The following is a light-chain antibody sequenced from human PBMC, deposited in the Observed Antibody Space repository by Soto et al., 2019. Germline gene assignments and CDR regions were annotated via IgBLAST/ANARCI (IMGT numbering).Light chain of an antibody. Sequence: DIVMTQSPDSLAVSLGERATINCKSSQSVLYSSNNKNYLAWYQQKPGQPPKLLIYWASTRESGVPDRFSGSGFGTDFPLNMSSLQAEDVDVYYCQQYYSTPYTFGQGTKLEIK. CDR2: WAS. J-gene: IGKJ2*01. CDR3: QQYYSTPYT. CDR1: QSVLYSSNNKNY. V-gene: IGKV4-1*01.